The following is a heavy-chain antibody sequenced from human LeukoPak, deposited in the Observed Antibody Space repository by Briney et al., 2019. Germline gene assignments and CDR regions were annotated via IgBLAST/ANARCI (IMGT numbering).Heavy chain of an antibody. V-gene: IGHV3-74*01. J-gene: IGHJ6*03. CDR2: INTDGSST. CDR3: ARGSGGSYSRYNMDV. D-gene: IGHD1-26*01. Sequence: PGGSLRLSCAASGFTFSSYWMHWVRQAPGKGLVWVSRINTDGSSTSYADSVKGRFTISRDNAKNTLYLQMNSLRAEDTAVYYCARGSGGSYSRYNMDVWGKGTTVTVSS. CDR1: GFTFSSYW.